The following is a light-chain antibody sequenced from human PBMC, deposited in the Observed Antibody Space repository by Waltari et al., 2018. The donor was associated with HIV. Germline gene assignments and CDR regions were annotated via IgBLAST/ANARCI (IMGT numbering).Light chain of an antibody. J-gene: IGLJ3*02. Sequence: QSALTQPASVSGSPGQSITISCTGSNSDVGGYNYVSWYQHQPDKAPKLLIYEVTYRPSGVSSRFSGAKSGNTASLTISELQTEDEADYYCCSYTSASTLLFGGGTKVTVL. V-gene: IGLV2-14*01. CDR2: EVT. CDR3: CSYTSASTLL. CDR1: NSDVGGYNY.